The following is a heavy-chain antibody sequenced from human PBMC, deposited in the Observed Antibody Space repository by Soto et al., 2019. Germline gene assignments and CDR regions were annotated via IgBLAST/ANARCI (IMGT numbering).Heavy chain of an antibody. CDR2: IRNKVNNYAT. CDR1: GFIFTDSA. CDR3: TRRRAWTAMDPLDY. D-gene: IGHD5-18*01. J-gene: IGHJ4*02. V-gene: IGHV3-73*02. Sequence: EVHLVESGGGLVQPGGSLKLSCAASGFIFTDSAIHWIRQASGKGPEWVGRIRNKVNNYATLYAASVKGRFPISRDDSSNAAYLQMNSLKPEDTAVYYCTRRRAWTAMDPLDYWGQGTLVTVSS.